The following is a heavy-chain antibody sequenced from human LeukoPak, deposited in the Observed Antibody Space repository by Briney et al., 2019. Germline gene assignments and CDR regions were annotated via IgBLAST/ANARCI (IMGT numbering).Heavy chain of an antibody. Sequence: SETLSLTCTVSGGSINSYYWSWIRQPPGKGLEWIGYIHYSGSTNYSPSLKSRVTMSVDTSKNQFSLKLSSVTAADTAVYYCARVGGAYNYGYFDSWGQGTLVTVSS. D-gene: IGHD5-18*01. CDR2: IHYSGST. J-gene: IGHJ4*02. CDR3: ARVGGAYNYGYFDS. CDR1: GGSINSYY. V-gene: IGHV4-59*12.